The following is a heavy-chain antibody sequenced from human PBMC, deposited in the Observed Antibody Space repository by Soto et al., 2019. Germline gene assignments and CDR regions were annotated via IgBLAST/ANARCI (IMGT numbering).Heavy chain of an antibody. V-gene: IGHV4-34*01. D-gene: IGHD2-15*01. J-gene: IGHJ4*02. Sequence: PSETLSLTCAVYGGSFSGYYWSWIRQPPGKGLEWIGEINHSGSTNYNPSLKSRVTISVDTSKNQFSLKLSSVTAADTAVYYCASGYCSGGSCYSNYWGQGTLVTVSS. CDR2: INHSGST. CDR3: ASGYCSGGSCYSNY. CDR1: GGSFSGYY.